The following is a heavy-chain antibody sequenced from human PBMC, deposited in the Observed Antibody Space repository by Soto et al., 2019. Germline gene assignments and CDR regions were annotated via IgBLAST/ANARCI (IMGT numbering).Heavy chain of an antibody. Sequence: SETLSLTCAVYGGSFNGYYWSWIRQPPGKGLEWIGEINHSGSTNYNPSLKSRVTISVDTSKNQFSLKLSSVTAADTAVYYCARGGEGYCSSTSCFPNNWFDPWGQGTLVTVSS. V-gene: IGHV4-34*01. D-gene: IGHD2-2*01. CDR2: INHSGST. CDR1: GGSFNGYY. CDR3: ARGGEGYCSSTSCFPNNWFDP. J-gene: IGHJ5*02.